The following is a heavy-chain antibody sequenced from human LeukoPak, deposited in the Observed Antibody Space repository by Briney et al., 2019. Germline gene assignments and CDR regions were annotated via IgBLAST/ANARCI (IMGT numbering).Heavy chain of an antibody. CDR2: IRASGSST. CDR1: GLNFRIYT. J-gene: IGHJ5*02. D-gene: IGHD3-22*01. Sequence: PGGSLRLSCAASGLNFRIYTMSWVRQAPGKGLEWVSGIRASGSSTYYADSVKGRFTISRDNSKSILYLQLNSLRAEDTAVYFCANSGHDYDRRGYYLDVALGGTWGQGTQVTVSS. V-gene: IGHV3-23*01. CDR3: ANSGHDYDRRGYYLDVALGGT.